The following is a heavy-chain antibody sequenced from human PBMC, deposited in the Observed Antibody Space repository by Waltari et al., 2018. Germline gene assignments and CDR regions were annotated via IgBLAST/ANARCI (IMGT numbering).Heavy chain of an antibody. J-gene: IGHJ4*02. V-gene: IGHV3-30*02. CDR3: ARIRTYSSSSPFDY. CDR2: IRYDGSNK. CDR1: GFTFSSYG. Sequence: QVQLVESGGGVVQPGGSLRLSCAASGFTFSSYGMHWVRQAPGKGLEWVAFIRYDGSNKYYADSVKGRFTISRDNSKNTLYLQMNSLRAEDTAVYYCARIRTYSSSSPFDYWGQGTLVTVSS. D-gene: IGHD6-6*01.